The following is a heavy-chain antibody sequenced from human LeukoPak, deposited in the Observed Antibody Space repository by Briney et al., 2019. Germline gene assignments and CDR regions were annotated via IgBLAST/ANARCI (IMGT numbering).Heavy chain of an antibody. V-gene: IGHV4-61*08. J-gene: IGHJ4*02. Sequence: SQTLSLTCTVSGGSISSGGYYWSWIRQPPGKGLEWIGYIYYSGSTNYNPSLKSRVTISVDTSKNQFSLKLSSVTAADTAVYYCARTTAYSSSWYWGNFDYWGQGTLVTVSS. CDR1: GGSISSGGYY. CDR2: IYYSGST. CDR3: ARTTAYSSSWYWGNFDY. D-gene: IGHD6-13*01.